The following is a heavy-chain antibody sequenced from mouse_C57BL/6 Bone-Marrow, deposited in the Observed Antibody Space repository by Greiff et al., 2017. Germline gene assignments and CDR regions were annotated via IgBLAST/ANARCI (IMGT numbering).Heavy chain of an antibody. D-gene: IGHD1-1*01. V-gene: IGHV14-2*01. Sequence: EVQLQQSGAELVKPGASVKLSCTASGFNITDYYIHWVKQRTEQGLEWIGRIDPEDGETKYAPKFQDKATITADTSSNTAYLQLSSLTSEDTAVYYCTRSLIYYGKNYWGQGTTLTVSS. CDR1: GFNITDYY. J-gene: IGHJ2*01. CDR3: TRSLIYYGKNY. CDR2: IDPEDGET.